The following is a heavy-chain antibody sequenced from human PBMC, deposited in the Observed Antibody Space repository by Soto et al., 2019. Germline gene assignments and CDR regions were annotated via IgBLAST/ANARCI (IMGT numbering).Heavy chain of an antibody. CDR3: ATLTYYDFWSGYNYY. CDR2: IIPIFGTA. V-gene: IGHV1-69*06. D-gene: IGHD3-3*01. J-gene: IGHJ4*02. CDR1: GGTFSSYA. Sequence: SVKVSCKASGGTFSSYAISWVRQAPGQGLEWMGGIIPIFGTANYAQKFQGRVTITADKSTSTAYMELSSLRSEDTAVYYCATLTYYDFWSGYNYYWGQGTLVTVSS.